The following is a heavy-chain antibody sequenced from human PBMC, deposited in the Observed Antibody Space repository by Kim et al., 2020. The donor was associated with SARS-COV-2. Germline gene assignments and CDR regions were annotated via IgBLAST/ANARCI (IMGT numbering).Heavy chain of an antibody. CDR2: ISAYNGNT. D-gene: IGHD3-9*01. CDR3: ARDRYDILTGYGLGLFDYYYDYYMDV. CDR1: GYTFTSYG. Sequence: ASVKVSCKASGYTFTSYGISWVRQAPGQGLEWMGWISAYNGNTNYAQKLQGRDTMTTDTSTSTAYMELRSLRSDDTAVYYCARDRYDILTGYGLGLFDYYYDYYMDVWGKGTTVTVSS. J-gene: IGHJ6*03. V-gene: IGHV1-18*01.